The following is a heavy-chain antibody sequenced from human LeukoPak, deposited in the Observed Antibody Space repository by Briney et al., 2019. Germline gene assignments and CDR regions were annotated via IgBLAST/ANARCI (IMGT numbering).Heavy chain of an antibody. CDR2: IIPMFGTA. D-gene: IGHD3-3*01. Sequence: ASVKVSCKASGGPSTSHALGWVRQAPGQGLEWMGGIIPMFGTANYAQKFQGRVTITTDESSNTVYMELTSLRSEDTAIYYCARALYYTYWYFDLWGRGTLVTVSS. J-gene: IGHJ2*01. CDR3: ARALYYTYWYFDL. V-gene: IGHV1-69*05. CDR1: GGPSTSHA.